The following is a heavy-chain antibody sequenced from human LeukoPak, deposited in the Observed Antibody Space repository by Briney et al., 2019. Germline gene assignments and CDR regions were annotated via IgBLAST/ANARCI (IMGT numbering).Heavy chain of an antibody. D-gene: IGHD3-10*01. CDR1: GFTFSSYS. J-gene: IGHJ4*02. CDR3: ARCSWGLGVRGDLDY. CDR2: ISSSSSTI. V-gene: IGHV3-48*02. Sequence: GGSLRLSCAASGFTFSSYSMNWVRKAPGKGLERVSYISSSSSTIYYADSVKGRLTISRDNATNSLYLQMNSLRDEDTAVYYCARCSWGLGVRGDLDYWGQGTLVTVSS.